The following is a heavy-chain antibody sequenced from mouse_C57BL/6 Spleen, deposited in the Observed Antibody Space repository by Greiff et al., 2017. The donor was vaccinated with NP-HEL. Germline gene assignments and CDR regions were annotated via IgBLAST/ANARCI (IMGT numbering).Heavy chain of an antibody. V-gene: IGHV1-55*01. J-gene: IGHJ1*03. Sequence: QVQLQQPGAELVKPGASVKMSCKASGYTFTSYWITWVKQRPGQGLEWIGDIYPGSGSTNYNEKFKSKATLTVDTSSSTAYMQLSSLTSEDSAVYYCARDTTVVAPFDVWGTGTTVTVSS. CDR3: ARDTTVVAPFDV. CDR1: GYTFTSYW. D-gene: IGHD1-1*01. CDR2: IYPGSGST.